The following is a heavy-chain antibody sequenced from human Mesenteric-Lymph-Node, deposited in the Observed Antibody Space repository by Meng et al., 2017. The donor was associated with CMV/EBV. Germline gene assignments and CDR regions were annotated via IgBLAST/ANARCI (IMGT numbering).Heavy chain of an antibody. CDR3: ARDSSADYNYFYGMDV. CDR2: ISWNSGSI. Sequence: SLKISCAASGFTFDDYAMHWVRQAPGKGLEWVSGISWNSGSIGYADSVKGRFTISRDNAKNSLFLQMNSLSDEDTAEYYCARDSSADYNYFYGMDVWGQGTTVTVSS. D-gene: IGHD6-25*01. J-gene: IGHJ6*02. CDR1: GFTFDDYA. V-gene: IGHV3-9*01.